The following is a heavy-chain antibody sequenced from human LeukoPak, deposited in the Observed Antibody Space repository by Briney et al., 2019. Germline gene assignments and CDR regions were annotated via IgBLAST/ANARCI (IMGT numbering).Heavy chain of an antibody. CDR2: GSSSGSTI. CDR1: GFNFSSYE. CDR3: ARVNRGDAFDI. V-gene: IGHV3-48*03. Sequence: GGSLRLSCADSGFNFSSYEMNWVRQAPGKGLEWVSYGSSSGSTIYYADSLKGRFTISRDNSKNTLYLQMNSLRAEDTAVYYCARVNRGDAFDIWGQGTLVTVSS. J-gene: IGHJ3*02. D-gene: IGHD3-16*02.